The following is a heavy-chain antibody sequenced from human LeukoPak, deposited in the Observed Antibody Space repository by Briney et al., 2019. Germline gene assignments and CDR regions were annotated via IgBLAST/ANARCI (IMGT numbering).Heavy chain of an antibody. CDR2: IHPSNSDT. CDR3: VSRSGPAAFDT. D-gene: IGHD2-15*01. Sequence: GESLKISCKGSGYSFTNYWIGWVRQMPGKGLEWMGIIHPSNSDTRYSPSFQCQVTISADKSISTAYLQWSSLKASDPAMYSCVSRSGPAAFDTWAQGTMVTVSS. J-gene: IGHJ3*02. CDR1: GYSFTNYW. V-gene: IGHV5-51*01.